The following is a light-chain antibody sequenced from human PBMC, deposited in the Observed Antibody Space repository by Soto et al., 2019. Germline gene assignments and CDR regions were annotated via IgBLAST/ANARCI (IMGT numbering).Light chain of an antibody. Sequence: QSVLTQPPSASGSPGQSVTISCTGTSSDVGRSDFVSWYQQHPGKAPKLMIFEVNKRPSGVPDRFSGSRSGNTASLTVSGLQAEDEADYYCRSYAGSNNYVFGTGTKVTVL. CDR3: RSYAGSNNYV. V-gene: IGLV2-8*01. CDR2: EVN. J-gene: IGLJ1*01. CDR1: SSDVGRSDF.